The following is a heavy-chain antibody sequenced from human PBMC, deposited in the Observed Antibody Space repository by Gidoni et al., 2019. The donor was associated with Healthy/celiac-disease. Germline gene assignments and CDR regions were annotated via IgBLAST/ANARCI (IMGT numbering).Heavy chain of an antibody. D-gene: IGHD1-26*01. J-gene: IGHJ2*01. Sequence: QVQLVQSGAEVKKPGASVKVSCKASGYTFTSYDINWVRQATGQGLEWMGWMNPNSGNTGYAQKFQGRVTMTRNTSISTAYMELSSLRSEDTAVYYCARVPRGSYRKDWYFDLWGRGTLVTVSS. CDR3: ARVPRGSYRKDWYFDL. CDR2: MNPNSGNT. V-gene: IGHV1-8*01. CDR1: GYTFTSYD.